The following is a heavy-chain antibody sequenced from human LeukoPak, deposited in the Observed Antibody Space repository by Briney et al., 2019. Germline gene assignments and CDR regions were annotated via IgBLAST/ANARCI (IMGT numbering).Heavy chain of an antibody. CDR1: GFTFSSYA. V-gene: IGHV3-23*01. J-gene: IGHJ4*02. Sequence: QPGGSLRLSCAASGFTFSSYAMSWVRQAPGKGLEWVSAISGSGGATYYADSVKGRFTMSRDNSKNTLYLQMNSLRAEDTAVYYCAKGAYYHGSGRYFDYWGQGTLVTVSS. CDR2: ISGSGGAT. CDR3: AKGAYYHGSGRYFDY. D-gene: IGHD3-10*01.